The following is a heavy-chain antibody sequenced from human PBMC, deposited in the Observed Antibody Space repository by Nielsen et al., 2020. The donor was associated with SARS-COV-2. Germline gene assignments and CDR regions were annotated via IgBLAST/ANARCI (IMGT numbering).Heavy chain of an antibody. V-gene: IGHV3-74*01. CDR1: GFTFSSYW. CDR2: INSDGSST. CDR3: ARDQFLEWLLGYYYYGMDV. D-gene: IGHD3-3*01. J-gene: IGHJ6*02. Sequence: GESLKISCAASGFTFSSYWRDWVRKAPGKGLVWVSRINSDGSSTSYADSVKGRFTISRDNAKNTLYLQMNSLRAEDTAVYYCARDQFLEWLLGYYYYGMDVWGQGTTVTVSS.